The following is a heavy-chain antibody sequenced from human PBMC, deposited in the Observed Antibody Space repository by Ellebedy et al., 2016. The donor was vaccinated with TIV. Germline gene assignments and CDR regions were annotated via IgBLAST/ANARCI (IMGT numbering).Heavy chain of an antibody. CDR2: IVPIFRTP. J-gene: IGHJ4*02. CDR1: GGTFSSYA. D-gene: IGHD5-12*01. CDR3: ARAESGGYAWDY. V-gene: IGHV1-69*13. Sequence: AASVKVSCKASGGTFSSYAISWVRQAPGQGLEWMGGIVPIFRTPNYAQNFQGRVTITADESTSTAYMGLRRLRSADTAGYFCARAESGGYAWDYWGKGTLVTGSS.